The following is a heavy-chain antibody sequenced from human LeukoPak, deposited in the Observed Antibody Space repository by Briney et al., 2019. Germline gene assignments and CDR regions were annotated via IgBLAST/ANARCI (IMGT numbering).Heavy chain of an antibody. CDR3: ARGRGDYYDSSGYYVFDY. V-gene: IGHV4-59*01. CDR2: IYYSGST. Sequence: SETLSLTCTVSGGSISSYYWSWIRQPPGKGLEWIGYIYYSGSTNYNPSLKSRVTISVDTSKNQFSLKLSSVTAADTAVYYCARGRGDYYDSSGYYVFDYWGQGTLVTVSS. CDR1: GGSISSYY. J-gene: IGHJ4*02. D-gene: IGHD3-22*01.